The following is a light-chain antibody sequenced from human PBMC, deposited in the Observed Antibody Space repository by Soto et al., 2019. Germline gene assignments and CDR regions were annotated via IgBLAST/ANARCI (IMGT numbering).Light chain of an antibody. CDR1: QDISNW. V-gene: IGKV1-5*03. Sequence: DIQMTQSPSTLSASVGDRVTITCRASQDISNWLAWYQQKPGEAPKLLIYWASTLETGVPSRFSGSGSGTEFILTISSLQPDDFPTYYCQHYNNYSWTFGQGTKVEIK. J-gene: IGKJ1*01. CDR3: QHYNNYSWT. CDR2: WAS.